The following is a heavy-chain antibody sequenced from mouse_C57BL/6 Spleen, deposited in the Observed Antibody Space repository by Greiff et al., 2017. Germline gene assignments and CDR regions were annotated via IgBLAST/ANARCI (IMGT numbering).Heavy chain of an antibody. D-gene: IGHD1-1*01. CDR2: INPNNGGT. Sequence: EVQLQQSGPELVKPGASVKIPCKASGYTFTDYNMDWVKQSHGKSLEWIGDINPNNGGTIYNQKFKGKATLTVDKSSSTAYMELRSLTSEDTAVYYCARYLYGSSSWYFDVWGTGTTVTVSS. V-gene: IGHV1-18*01. J-gene: IGHJ1*03. CDR1: GYTFTDYN. CDR3: ARYLYGSSSWYFDV.